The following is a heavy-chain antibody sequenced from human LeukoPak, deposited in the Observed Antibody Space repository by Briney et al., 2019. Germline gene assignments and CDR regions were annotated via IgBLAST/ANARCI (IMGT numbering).Heavy chain of an antibody. V-gene: IGHV4-59*01. CDR2: IYYSGST. CDR1: GGSISSYY. D-gene: IGHD3-22*01. Sequence: SETLSLTCTVSGGSISSYYWSWIRQPPGKGLEWIGYIYYSGSTNYNPSLKSRVTISLDTSKNQFSLKLNSVTAADTAMYYCARSFSPNYYDLLDYWGQGTLVTVSS. J-gene: IGHJ4*02. CDR3: ARSFSPNYYDLLDY.